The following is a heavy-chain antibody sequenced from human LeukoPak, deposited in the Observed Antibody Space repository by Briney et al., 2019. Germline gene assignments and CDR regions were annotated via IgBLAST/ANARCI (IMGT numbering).Heavy chain of an antibody. CDR3: ARDGKQWLDY. J-gene: IGHJ4*02. V-gene: IGHV4-59*12. CDR1: GGSISSYY. Sequence: PSETLSLTCTVSGGSISSYYWSWIRQPPGKGLEWIGYIYYSGSTNYNPSLKSRVTISVDTSKNQFSLKLSSVTAADTAVYYCARDGKQWLDYWGQGTLVTVSS. CDR2: IYYSGST. D-gene: IGHD6-19*01.